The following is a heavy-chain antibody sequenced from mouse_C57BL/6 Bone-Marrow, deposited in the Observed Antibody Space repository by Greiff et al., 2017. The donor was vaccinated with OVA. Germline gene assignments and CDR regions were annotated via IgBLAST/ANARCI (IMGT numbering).Heavy chain of an antibody. V-gene: IGHV1-59*01. CDR1: GYTFTSYW. CDR2: IDPSDSYT. Sequence: VQLQQSGAELVRPGTSVKLSCKASGYTFTSYWMHWVKQRPGQGLEWIGVIDPSDSYTNYNQKFKGKATLTVDTSSSTAYMQLSSLTSEDSAVYYCARPFSYFDYWGQGTTLTVSS. J-gene: IGHJ2*01. CDR3: ARPFSYFDY.